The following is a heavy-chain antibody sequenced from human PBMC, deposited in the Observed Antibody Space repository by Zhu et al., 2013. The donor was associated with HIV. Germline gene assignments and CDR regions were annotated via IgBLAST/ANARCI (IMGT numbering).Heavy chain of an antibody. CDR1: GGTFSSYA. CDR3: ARRYCSTTACYFSGGYYYYYMDV. V-gene: IGHV1-69*06. Sequence: QVQLVQSGAEVKKPGSSVKVSCKASGGTFSSYAINWVRQAPGQGLEWMGGIIPIFGTANYAQKFQGRVTMTRDTSISTAYMELSRLRSDDTAVYYCARRYCSTTACYFSGGYYYYYMDVWAKGTTVTVSS. CDR2: IIPIFGTA. D-gene: IGHD2-2*01. J-gene: IGHJ6*03.